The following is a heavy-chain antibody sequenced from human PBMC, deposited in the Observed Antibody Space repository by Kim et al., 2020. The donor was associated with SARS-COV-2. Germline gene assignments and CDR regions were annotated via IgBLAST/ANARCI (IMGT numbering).Heavy chain of an antibody. Sequence: YAASVKGSITISRYDSKSIAYLQMNSLKTEDTAVYYCTRVVSFKGYYFDYWGQGTLVTVSS. J-gene: IGHJ4*02. V-gene: IGHV3-49*02. CDR3: TRVVSFKGYYFDY.